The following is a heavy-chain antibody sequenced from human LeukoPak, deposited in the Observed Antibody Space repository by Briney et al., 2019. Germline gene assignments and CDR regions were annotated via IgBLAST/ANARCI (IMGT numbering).Heavy chain of an antibody. CDR2: IYYSGST. CDR3: ARHERSMITFGGEFDY. J-gene: IGHJ4*02. V-gene: IGHV4-39*01. D-gene: IGHD3-16*01. Sequence: SETLSLTCTVSGGSISSYYWGWIRQPPGKGLEWIGSIYYSGSTYYNPSLKSRVTISVDTSKNQFSLKLSSVTAADTAVYYCARHERSMITFGGEFDYWGQGTLVTVSS. CDR1: GGSISSYY.